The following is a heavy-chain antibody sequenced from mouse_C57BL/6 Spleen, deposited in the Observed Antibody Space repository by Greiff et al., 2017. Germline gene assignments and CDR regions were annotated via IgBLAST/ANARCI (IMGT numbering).Heavy chain of an antibody. CDR1: GYTFTSYW. Sequence: QVQLQQPGAELVKPGASVKLSCKASGYTFTSYWMHWVKQRPGQGLEWIGMIHPNSGSTNYNKKFKSKATLTVDKSTSTAYMQLSSLASEDSAVYYCARETAQGAMDYWGQGTSVTVSS. D-gene: IGHD3-2*02. J-gene: IGHJ4*01. V-gene: IGHV1-64*01. CDR3: ARETAQGAMDY. CDR2: IHPNSGST.